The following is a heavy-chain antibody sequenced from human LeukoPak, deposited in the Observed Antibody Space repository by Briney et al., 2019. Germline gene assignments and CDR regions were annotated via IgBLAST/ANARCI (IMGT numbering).Heavy chain of an antibody. Sequence: GASVKVSCKASGYTFTNYHINWVRQASGQGLEWMTWINPDTGDKGYARKFQDRVTITTDTSISTAYMGLSSLSSEDTAVYFCARTTSMTASGYDYWGQGTPVSVSS. J-gene: IGHJ4*02. D-gene: IGHD2-21*02. CDR2: INPDTGDK. CDR3: ARTTSMTASGYDY. CDR1: GYTFTNYH. V-gene: IGHV1-8*03.